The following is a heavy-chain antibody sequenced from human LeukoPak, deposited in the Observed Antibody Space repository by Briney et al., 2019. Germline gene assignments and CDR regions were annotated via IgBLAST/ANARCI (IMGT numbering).Heavy chain of an antibody. D-gene: IGHD6-13*01. CDR3: ARGGAASGIVGHF. CDR2: INPSGGET. V-gene: IGHV1-46*01. J-gene: IGHJ4*02. CDR1: GHTFTGYY. Sequence: ASVKVSCKASGHTFTGYYVHWVRQAPGQGLEWMGKINPSGGETTYAQKFQGRVTVTRDTSTSTVYMELTGLRSDDTAVFYCARGGAASGIVGHFWGQGTLVTVSS.